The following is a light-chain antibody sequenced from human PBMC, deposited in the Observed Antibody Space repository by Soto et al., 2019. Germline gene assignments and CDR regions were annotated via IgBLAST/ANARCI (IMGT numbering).Light chain of an antibody. CDR3: CSYAGTYTWV. J-gene: IGLJ3*02. Sequence: QSVLTQPRSVSGSPGQSVTISCTGTSSDVGGHNFVSWYQQHPGKAPKFMIYDVSKRPSGVPDRFSGSKSGNTASLTISGLQAEDEADYYCCSYAGTYTWVFGGGT. CDR1: SSDVGGHNF. V-gene: IGLV2-11*01. CDR2: DVS.